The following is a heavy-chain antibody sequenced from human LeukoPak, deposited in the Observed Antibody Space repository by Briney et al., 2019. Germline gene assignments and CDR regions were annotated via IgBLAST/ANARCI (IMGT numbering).Heavy chain of an antibody. CDR3: ARDLSGITGYTYGRGIDY. CDR1: GFTFSSYA. V-gene: IGHV3-64*01. D-gene: IGHD5-18*01. Sequence: PGGSLRLFCAASGFTFSSYAMHWVRQAPGKGLEYVSAISSNGGSTYYANSVKGRFTISRDNSKNTLYLQMGSLRAEDMAVYYCARDLSGITGYTYGRGIDYWGQGTLVTVSS. J-gene: IGHJ4*02. CDR2: ISSNGGST.